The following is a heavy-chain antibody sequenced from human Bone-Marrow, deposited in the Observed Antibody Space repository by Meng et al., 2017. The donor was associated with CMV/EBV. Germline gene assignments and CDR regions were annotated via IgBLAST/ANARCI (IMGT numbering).Heavy chain of an antibody. V-gene: IGHV3-30-3*01. CDR3: ARDADSFGVVIRGAFDI. D-gene: IGHD3-3*01. Sequence: GESLKISCAASGFIFSSYAMHWVRQAPGKGLEWVAVISYDGSIKYYADSVEGRFTISRDNSKNTLYLQMNSLRVEHTAVYYCARDADSFGVVIRGAFDIWGQGTMVTFSS. J-gene: IGHJ3*02. CDR2: ISYDGSIK. CDR1: GFIFSSYA.